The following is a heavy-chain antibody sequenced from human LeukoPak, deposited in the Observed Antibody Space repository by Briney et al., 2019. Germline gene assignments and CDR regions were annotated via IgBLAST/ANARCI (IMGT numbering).Heavy chain of an antibody. CDR3: ARSPVGAIGPFDI. V-gene: IGHV1-8*01. CDR1: GYTFTSYD. J-gene: IGHJ3*02. Sequence: GASVTVSCMASGYTFTSYDINWVRQAAGQGLEWMGWMNPNSGNSAYAQKFQGRVTMTRNTSISTAYMELSSLRSEDTAVYYCARSPVGAIGPFDIWGQGTMVTVSS. D-gene: IGHD1-26*01. CDR2: MNPNSGNS.